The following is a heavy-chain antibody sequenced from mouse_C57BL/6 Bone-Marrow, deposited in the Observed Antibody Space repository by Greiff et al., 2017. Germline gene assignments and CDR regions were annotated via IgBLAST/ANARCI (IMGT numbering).Heavy chain of an antibody. J-gene: IGHJ2*01. CDR1: GSTFTTYP. V-gene: IGHV1-47*01. Sequence: VQLQQSGAELVKPGASVKMSCKASGSTFTTYPIEWMKQNHGKSLEWIGNFHPYNDDTKYNEQLQGKDTLTADKSSSTVSLELSRLTSDDSAVYDCARGGNYGGYYFDYWAKAPLSQSPQ. CDR2: FHPYNDDT. CDR3: ARGGNYGGYYFDY. D-gene: IGHD2-1*01.